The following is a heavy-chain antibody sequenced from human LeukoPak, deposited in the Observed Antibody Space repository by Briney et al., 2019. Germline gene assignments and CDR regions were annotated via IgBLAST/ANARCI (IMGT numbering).Heavy chain of an antibody. J-gene: IGHJ4*02. D-gene: IGHD6-13*01. Sequence: EASVKVSCKASGGTFSSYAISWVRQAPGQGLEWMGGIIPIFGTANYAQKFQGRVTITADESTSTAYMELSSLRSEDTAVYYCATRKGYSSSWFDYWGQGTLVTVSS. CDR3: ATRKGYSSSWFDY. V-gene: IGHV1-69*13. CDR1: GGTFSSYA. CDR2: IIPIFGTA.